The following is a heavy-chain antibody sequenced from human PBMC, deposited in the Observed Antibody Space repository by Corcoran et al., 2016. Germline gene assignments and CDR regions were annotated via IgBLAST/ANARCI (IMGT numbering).Heavy chain of an antibody. V-gene: IGHV1-46*01. CDR1: GYTFTSYY. CDR3: ARGAGIAAAGGGYYYGMDV. Sequence: QVQLVQSGAEVKKPGASVKVSCKASGYTFTSYYMHWVRQSPGQGLEWMGIINPSGGSTSYAQKFQGRVTMTRDTSTSTVYMELRSLRSEDTAVYYWARGAGIAAAGGGYYYGMDVWGQGTTVTVSS. D-gene: IGHD6-13*01. J-gene: IGHJ6*02. CDR2: INPSGGST.